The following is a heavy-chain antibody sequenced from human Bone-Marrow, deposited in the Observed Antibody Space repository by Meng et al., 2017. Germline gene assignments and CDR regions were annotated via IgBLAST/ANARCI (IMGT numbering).Heavy chain of an antibody. V-gene: IGHV4-31*03. J-gene: IGHJ4*02. CDR3: ARDRSGYSLFDY. CDR2: IYYSGST. D-gene: IGHD5-18*01. Sequence: QVQLQESGPGLVKPSQTLTLTCTVSGGSISSGGYYWSWIRQHPGKGLEWIGYIYYSGSTYYNPSLKGRVTISVDTSMNQFSLKMTSVTAADTAVYYCARDRSGYSLFDYWGQGTLVTVSS. CDR1: GGSISSGGYY.